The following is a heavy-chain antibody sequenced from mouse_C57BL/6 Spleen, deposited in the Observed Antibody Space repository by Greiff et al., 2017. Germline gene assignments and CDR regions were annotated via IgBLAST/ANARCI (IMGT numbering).Heavy chain of an antibody. CDR3: AGGHDGKGYYAMDY. J-gene: IGHJ4*01. V-gene: IGHV1-22*01. D-gene: IGHD2-1*01. CDR2: INPNNGGT. Sequence: EVQLQQSGPELVKPGASVKMSCKASGYTFTDYNMHWVKQSHGKSLEWIGYINPNNGGTSYNQKFKGKATLTVNKSSSTAYMELRSLTSEASAVYYCAGGHDGKGYYAMDYWGQGTSVTVSS. CDR1: GYTFTDYN.